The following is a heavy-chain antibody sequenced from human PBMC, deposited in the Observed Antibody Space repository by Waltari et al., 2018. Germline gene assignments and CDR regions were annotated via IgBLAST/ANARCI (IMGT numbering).Heavy chain of an antibody. CDR1: GFTFSTFG. D-gene: IGHD2-2*02. CDR2: IWVDGSYK. J-gene: IGHJ4*02. CDR3: AKDAFGNTYLDF. Sequence: QVNLVVSGGGVVQPGGSLRLSCATSGFTFSTFGMQWVRQDAGKGLGWGALIWVDGSYKFYADAVRGLFTISRDNSARTLYLDMDSLRLGGTAMYYCAKDAFGNTYLDFWGQGTLVTVSS. V-gene: IGHV3-30*02.